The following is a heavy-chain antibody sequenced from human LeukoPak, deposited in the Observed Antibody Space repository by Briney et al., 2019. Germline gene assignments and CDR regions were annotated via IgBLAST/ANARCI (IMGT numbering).Heavy chain of an antibody. CDR2: MNPNSGNT. V-gene: IGHV1-8*02. J-gene: IGHJ4*02. CDR1: GYTFTGYY. CDR3: ARVGATYYYDSSGYYFDY. D-gene: IGHD3-22*01. Sequence: AASVKVSCKASGYTFTGYYMHWVRQAPGQGLEWMGWMNPNSGNTGYAQKFQGRVTMTRNTSISTAYMELSSLRSEDTAVYYCARVGATYYYDSSGYYFDYWGQGTLVTVSS.